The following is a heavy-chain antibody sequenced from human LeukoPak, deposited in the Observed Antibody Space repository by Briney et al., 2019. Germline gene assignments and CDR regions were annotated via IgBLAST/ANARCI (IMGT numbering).Heavy chain of an antibody. CDR1: GYSFTNYW. J-gene: IGHJ4*02. Sequence: GESLTISCKGSGYSFTNYWISWVRQMPGKGLELMGRIDPSDSYTKYSPSFEGHVTISVDKSISTAFLQWNSLKASDSAMYYCATGASKVTTDFANYWGQGTQVAVSS. V-gene: IGHV5-10-1*01. CDR3: ATGASKVTTDFANY. D-gene: IGHD4-17*01. CDR2: IDPSDSYT.